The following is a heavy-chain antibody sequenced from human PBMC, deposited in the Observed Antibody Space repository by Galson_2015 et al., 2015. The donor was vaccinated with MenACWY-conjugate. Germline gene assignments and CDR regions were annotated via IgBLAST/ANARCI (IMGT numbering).Heavy chain of an antibody. D-gene: IGHD2-2*01. CDR3: AQYCSSTSCYAGKGA. V-gene: IGHV3-74*01. CDR1: GFTFSSYW. CDR2: INNDGSST. Sequence: SLRLSCAASGFTFSSYWMHWVRQAPGKGLVWVSRINNDGSSTSYADSVKGRFTISRDNAKNTLYLQMNSLRAEDTAVYYCAQYCSSTSCYAGKGAWGQGTLVTVSS. J-gene: IGHJ5*02.